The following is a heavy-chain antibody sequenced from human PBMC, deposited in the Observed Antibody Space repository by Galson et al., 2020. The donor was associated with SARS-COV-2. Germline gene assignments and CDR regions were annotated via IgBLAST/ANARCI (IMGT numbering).Heavy chain of an antibody. CDR2: MNSNSGNT. J-gene: IGHJ4*02. CDR1: GYTFTDYD. V-gene: IGHV1-8*01. D-gene: IGHD6-25*01. Sequence: ASVKVSCKASGYTFTDYDINWVRQAPGQGLEWMGWMNSNSGNTGYAQKFQGRVTMTRSTSISTAYMELSGLTSEHTAVYYCARGRGWTVGQRGGYFDYWGQGTLVTVSS. CDR3: ARGRGWTVGQRGGYFDY.